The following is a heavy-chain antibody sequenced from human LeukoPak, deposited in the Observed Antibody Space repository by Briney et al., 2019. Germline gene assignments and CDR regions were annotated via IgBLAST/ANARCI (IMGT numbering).Heavy chain of an antibody. CDR1: GDSISSYY. Sequence: SETLSLTCTVSGDSISSYYWSWIRQPPGKGLEWIGYIYYTGSTTYNPSLKSRVTISVDTSKNQFSLKLSSVTAADTAVYYCARDQYSGGAFDIWGQGTMVTVSS. J-gene: IGHJ3*02. D-gene: IGHD2-15*01. CDR3: ARDQYSGGAFDI. V-gene: IGHV4-59*12. CDR2: IYYTGST.